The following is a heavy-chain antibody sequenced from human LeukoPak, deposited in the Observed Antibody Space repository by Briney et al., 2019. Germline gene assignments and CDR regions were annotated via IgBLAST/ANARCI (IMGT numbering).Heavy chain of an antibody. V-gene: IGHV7-4-1*02. J-gene: IGHJ3*02. CDR2: INTNTANP. CDR3: ARGGVLPVRAFDI. CDR1: GYTFISYA. D-gene: IGHD2-8*01. Sequence: ASVKVSCKASGYTFISYAMNWVRQAPGQGLEWMGWINTNTANPTYAQGFTGRFVFSLDTSVSTAYLQISSLKAEDTAVYYCARGGVLPVRAFDIWGQGTMVTVSS.